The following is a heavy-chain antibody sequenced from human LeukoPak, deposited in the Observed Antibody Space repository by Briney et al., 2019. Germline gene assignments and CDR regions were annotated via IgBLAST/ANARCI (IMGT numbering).Heavy chain of an antibody. D-gene: IGHD3-10*01. CDR1: GFTFSSYA. V-gene: IGHV3-23*01. CDR3: AEVRRSMVRGVISGLDY. J-gene: IGHJ4*02. CDR2: ISGSGGST. Sequence: PGGSLRLSCAASGFTFSSYAMSWVRQAPGKGLEWVSAISGSGGSTYYADSVKGRFTISRDNSKNTPYLQMNSLRAEDTAVYYCAEVRRSMVRGVISGLDYWGQGTLVTVSS.